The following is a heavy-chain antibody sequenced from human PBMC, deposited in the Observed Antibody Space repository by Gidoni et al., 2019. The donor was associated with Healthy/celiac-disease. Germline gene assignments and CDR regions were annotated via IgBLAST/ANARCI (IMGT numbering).Heavy chain of an antibody. CDR2: ISGSGGST. CDR1: GVPFSSYA. Sequence: EVQLLESGGGLVQPGGSLRLSCAASGVPFSSYAMSWVRQAPGKGLEWVSAISGSGGSTYYADSVKGRFTISRDNSKNTLYLQMNSLRAEDTAVYYCAKVGCGPCSGWYYFDYWGQGTLVTVSS. D-gene: IGHD6-19*01. V-gene: IGHV3-23*01. CDR3: AKVGCGPCSGWYYFDY. J-gene: IGHJ4*02.